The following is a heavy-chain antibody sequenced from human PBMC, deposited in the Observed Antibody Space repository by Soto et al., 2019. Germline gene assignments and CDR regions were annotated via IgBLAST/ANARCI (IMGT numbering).Heavy chain of an antibody. CDR1: GYTLTDYY. J-gene: IGHJ6*02. D-gene: IGHD6-13*01. CDR2: INPNNGGT. Sequence: QVQVVQSGPEVKKPGASVKVSCKASGYTLTDYYMHWVRQAPGQGLEWMGWINPNNGGTKSAQKFQDRVTMISDTSISTAYMELSRLTSDDTAVYYCARAGVAASGSGEYAMDVWVQWTTVIVSS. V-gene: IGHV1-2*02. CDR3: ARAGVAASGSGEYAMDV.